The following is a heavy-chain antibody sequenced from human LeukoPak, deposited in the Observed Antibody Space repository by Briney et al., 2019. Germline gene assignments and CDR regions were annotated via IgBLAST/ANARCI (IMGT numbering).Heavy chain of an antibody. CDR3: TRVGYIDEGIDY. J-gene: IGHJ4*02. D-gene: IGHD5-24*01. V-gene: IGHV3-7*04. CDR1: GFTFSGHN. Sequence: PGGSLRLSCAASGFTFSGHNMNWVRQAPGKGLEWVANIKQDGSKKSYVDSVKGRFTISRDNAKNSLYLQMNSLRAEDTAIYYCTRVGYIDEGIDYWGQGTLVTVSS. CDR2: IKQDGSKK.